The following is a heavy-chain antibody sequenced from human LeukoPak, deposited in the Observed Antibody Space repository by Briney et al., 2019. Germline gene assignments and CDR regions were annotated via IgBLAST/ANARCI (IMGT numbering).Heavy chain of an antibody. V-gene: IGHV3-48*01. D-gene: IGHD2-2*01. CDR3: ARDCGTTSCYDFPDFDY. CDR2: ISDGGETI. J-gene: IGHJ4*02. CDR1: GYTFTSYS. Sequence: PGGSLRLSCAASGYTFTSYSMNWVRQAPGKGLEWVSYISDGGETIYYADSVKGRFTISRDNAKNSLYLQMNSLRAEDTGVYYCARDCGTTSCYDFPDFDYWGQGTLVTISS.